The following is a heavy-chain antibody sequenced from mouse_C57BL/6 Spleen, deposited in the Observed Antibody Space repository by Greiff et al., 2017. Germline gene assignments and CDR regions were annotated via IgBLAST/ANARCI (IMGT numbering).Heavy chain of an antibody. J-gene: IGHJ4*01. D-gene: IGHD1-1*01. CDR1: GFNINNTS. Sequence: VQLQQSVAELVRPGASVKLSCTASGFNINNTSMHWVKQRPEQSLEWIGRIDPANGYTKYPPKVQGKATITGDKSSNTAYLQLSSLTSEDTAVYYCAVDYGSSLYYMDDWGQGTSVTVSS. CDR3: AVDYGSSLYYMDD. V-gene: IGHV14-3*01. CDR2: IDPANGYT.